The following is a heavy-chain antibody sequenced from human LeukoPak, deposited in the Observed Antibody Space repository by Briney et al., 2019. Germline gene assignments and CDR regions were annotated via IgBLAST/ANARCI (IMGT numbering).Heavy chain of an antibody. V-gene: IGHV4-39*01. CDR2: IYYSGST. CDR3: ARQDPYFDY. CDR1: VGSNSSSSYY. J-gene: IGHJ4*02. Sequence: SETLSLTRTFSVGSNSSSSYYWGWIRQPPGKGLEWIGRIYYSGSTYYNPSLQSRVTISGDTSKNHFSLKLSSVTAADTAVYYCARQDPYFDYWGEGTLVTVSS.